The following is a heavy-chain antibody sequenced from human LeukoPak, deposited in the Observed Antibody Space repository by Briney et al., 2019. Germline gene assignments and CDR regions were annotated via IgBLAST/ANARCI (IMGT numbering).Heavy chain of an antibody. Sequence: SETLSLTCTVSGYSITSDYFWGWIRQPPAKGMEWIGTIYHSWSTSYSPSLKRRVTVSVDTSKSEFSLNLTSVTAADTAVYFCARGIVGSRDFYFRYYFDYWGQGTLVTVSS. CDR3: ARGIVGSRDFYFRYYFDY. D-gene: IGHD3/OR15-3a*01. V-gene: IGHV4-38-2*02. J-gene: IGHJ4*02. CDR1: GYSITSDYF. CDR2: IYHSWST.